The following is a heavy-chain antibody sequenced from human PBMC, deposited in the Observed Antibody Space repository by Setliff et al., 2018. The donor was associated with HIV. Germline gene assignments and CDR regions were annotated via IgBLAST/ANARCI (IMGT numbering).Heavy chain of an antibody. Sequence: GGSLRLSCAASGFTFNTYAMSWVRQAPGKGLEWVSVISGSGDRTFYADSVKGRFTISRDNSKNTLYLQINGLRVEDTAIYYCAKDGISGGAYPPYYFDYWGHGTLVTVSS. D-gene: IGHD2-15*01. CDR3: AKDGISGGAYPPYYFDY. CDR2: ISGSGDRT. V-gene: IGHV3-23*01. J-gene: IGHJ4*01. CDR1: GFTFNTYA.